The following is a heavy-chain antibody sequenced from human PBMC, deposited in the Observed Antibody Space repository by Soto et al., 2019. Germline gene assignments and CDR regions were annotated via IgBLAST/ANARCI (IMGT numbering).Heavy chain of an antibody. J-gene: IGHJ6*02. CDR1: GFTFSSYG. V-gene: IGHV3-30*18. CDR2: ISYDGSNK. D-gene: IGHD2-15*01. Sequence: GGSLRLSCAASGFTFSSYGMHWVRQAPGKGLEWVAVISYDGSNKYYADSVKGRFTIARDNSKNTLYLQMNSLRAEDTAVYYCAKDLVVVVAATPDAYYYYGMDVWGQGTTVTVSS. CDR3: AKDLVVVVAATPDAYYYYGMDV.